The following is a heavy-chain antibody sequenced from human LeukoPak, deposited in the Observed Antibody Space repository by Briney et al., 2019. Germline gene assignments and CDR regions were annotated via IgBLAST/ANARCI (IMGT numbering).Heavy chain of an antibody. D-gene: IGHD3-3*01. CDR1: SYTFTDYG. V-gene: IGHV1-18*01. CDR2: ISSYNGKT. J-gene: IGHJ3*02. CDR3: TRGGADFWRGGDAFPFDI. Sequence: GASVKVSCKASSYTFTDYGISWVRQAPGQGLEWMGWISSYNGKTNYAQNLQGRLTMTTDTPTRTAYMELMSLRSDDTAVYYCTRGGADFWRGGDAFPFDIWGQGTMVAVSS.